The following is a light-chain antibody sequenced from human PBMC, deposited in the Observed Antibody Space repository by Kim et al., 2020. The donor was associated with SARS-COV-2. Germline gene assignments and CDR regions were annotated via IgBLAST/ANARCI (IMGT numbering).Light chain of an antibody. CDR2: DVT. J-gene: IGLJ2*01. CDR3: SSYTRTTTLV. Sequence: GQSITISCTGTSSDVGGYNYVSWDQQHPGKAPKLMIHDVTNRPSGVSDRFSGSKSGNTASLTISGLQTEDEADYYCSSYTRTTTLVFGGGTQLTVL. V-gene: IGLV2-14*03. CDR1: SSDVGGYNY.